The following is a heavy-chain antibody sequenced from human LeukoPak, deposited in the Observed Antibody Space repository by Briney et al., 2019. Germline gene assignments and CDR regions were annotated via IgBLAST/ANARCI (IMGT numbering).Heavy chain of an antibody. V-gene: IGHV3-74*01. J-gene: IGHJ4*02. Sequence: QTGGSLRLSCVAPGFTFSSYRMHWVRQAPGKGLVWVSRINSDGSSTNYADSVKGRFTISRDNAKNTLYLQMNSLRAEDTAVYYCARGAVYYYDTSGYYYVSDYWGQGTLVTVSS. D-gene: IGHD3-22*01. CDR3: ARGAVYYYDTSGYYYVSDY. CDR1: GFTFSSYR. CDR2: INSDGSST.